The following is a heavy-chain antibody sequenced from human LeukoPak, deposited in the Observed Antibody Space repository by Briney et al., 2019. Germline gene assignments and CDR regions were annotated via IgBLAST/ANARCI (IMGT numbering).Heavy chain of an antibody. CDR1: GYTFTSYG. V-gene: IGHV1-18*01. J-gene: IGHJ5*02. CDR3: AREFVDTAMVTSWFDP. CDR2: ISAYNGNT. Sequence: GASVKVSCKASGYTFTSYGISWVRQAPGQGLEWMGWISAYNGNTNYAQKLQGRVTMTTDTSTSTAYMELRSLRSDDTAVYYCAREFVDTAMVTSWFDPWGQGTLVTVSS. D-gene: IGHD5-18*01.